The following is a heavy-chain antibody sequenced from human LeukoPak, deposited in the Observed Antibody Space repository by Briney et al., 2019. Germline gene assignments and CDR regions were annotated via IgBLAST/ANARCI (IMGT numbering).Heavy chain of an antibody. CDR1: GYSISSGYY. CDR2: IYDSGST. D-gene: IGHD3-3*02. J-gene: IGHJ4*02. V-gene: IGHV4-38-2*02. CDR3: AALDPQLASLDY. Sequence: SETLSLTCTVSGYSISSGYYWGWIRQPPEKGLEWIGSIYDSGSTYYNPSLKSRFTISVATSKNQFSLKLSSVTAADTAVYFCAALDPQLASLDYWGKGTLVTVSS.